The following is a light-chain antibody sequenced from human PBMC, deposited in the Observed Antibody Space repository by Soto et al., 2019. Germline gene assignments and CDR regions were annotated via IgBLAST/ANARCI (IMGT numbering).Light chain of an antibody. V-gene: IGKV3-15*01. CDR3: QQYNNWPRIT. Sequence: DIVLTQSPGTLSLSPGERATLSCWASQSITNNFLAWYQQKPGQAPRLLIYGASTRATGIPARFSGSEGGTEFTLTISSLQSEDFAVYYCQQYNNWPRITFGQGTRLEIK. CDR2: GAS. J-gene: IGKJ5*01. CDR1: QSITNN.